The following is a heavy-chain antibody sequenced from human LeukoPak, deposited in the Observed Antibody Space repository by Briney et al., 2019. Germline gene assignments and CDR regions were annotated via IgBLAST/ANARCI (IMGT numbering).Heavy chain of an antibody. D-gene: IGHD3-9*01. CDR1: GFTFSSYS. CDR2: ISSSSSYI. Sequence: GGSLRLSCAASGFTFSSYSMNWVRQAPGKGLEWVSSISSSSSYIYYADSVKGRFTISRDNAKNSLYLQMNSLRAEDTAVYYCASLILTGYHSNFNYYYGMDVWGKGTTVTVSS. J-gene: IGHJ6*04. CDR3: ASLILTGYHSNFNYYYGMDV. V-gene: IGHV3-21*01.